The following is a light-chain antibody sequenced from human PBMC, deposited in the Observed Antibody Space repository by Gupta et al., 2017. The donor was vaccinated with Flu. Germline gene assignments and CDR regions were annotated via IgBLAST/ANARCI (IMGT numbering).Light chain of an antibody. CDR2: EVT. J-gene: IGLJ3*02. CDR1: NSDVGGYNV. V-gene: IGLV2-14*01. Sequence: QSALTQPASASRSPRQSIAISCTGSNSDVGGYNVVSWYQQYPGKAPKLLIYEVTKLPSGVSYRFSGSKSGNTASLTIAGLQAEDEADYYCSSYTTSRTLVFGGGTKLTVL. CDR3: SSYTTSRTLV.